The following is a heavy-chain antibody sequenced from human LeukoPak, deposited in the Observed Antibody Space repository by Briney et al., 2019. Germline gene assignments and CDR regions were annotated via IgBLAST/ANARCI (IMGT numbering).Heavy chain of an antibody. J-gene: IGHJ4*02. CDR1: ADIFSSYA. CDR2: IIPLPGVV. CDR3: ARERRCSAGSCYAADLDS. D-gene: IGHD2-15*01. V-gene: IGHV1-69*04. Sequence: ASVTVSCKTSADIFSSYAINWVRQAPGQGLEWMGRIIPLPGVVNYGQKLQTRVTISADKSTSTAYMEVSSLRFEDTAVYFCARERRCSAGSCYAADLDSWGQGTLVTVSS.